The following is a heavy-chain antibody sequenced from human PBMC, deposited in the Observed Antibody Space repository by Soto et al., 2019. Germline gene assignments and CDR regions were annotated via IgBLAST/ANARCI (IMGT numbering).Heavy chain of an antibody. D-gene: IGHD3-22*01. V-gene: IGHV3-30-3*01. CDR3: ARDPNYTHSCEFDY. J-gene: IGHJ4*02. Sequence: GGSLRLSCAASGFTFSDYTMHWVRQAPGKGLEWVAVISFDETNKYYADSVKGRFTISRDISKNTLYLQMSSLRAEDTAVYYCARDPNYTHSCEFDYWGQGTLVTVSS. CDR2: ISFDETNK. CDR1: GFTFSDYT.